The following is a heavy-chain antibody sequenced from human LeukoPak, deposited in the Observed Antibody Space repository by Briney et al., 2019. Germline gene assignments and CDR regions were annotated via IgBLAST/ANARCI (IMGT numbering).Heavy chain of an antibody. Sequence: GSLRLSCAASGFTFSTYAMSWIRQPPGKGLEWIGYIYYSGSTNYNPSLKSRVTISVDTSKNQFSLKLSSVTAADTAVYYCARHQSGIAAAGVDYWGQGTLVTVSS. CDR1: GFTFSTYA. J-gene: IGHJ4*02. D-gene: IGHD6-13*01. V-gene: IGHV4-59*08. CDR3: ARHQSGIAAAGVDY. CDR2: IYYSGST.